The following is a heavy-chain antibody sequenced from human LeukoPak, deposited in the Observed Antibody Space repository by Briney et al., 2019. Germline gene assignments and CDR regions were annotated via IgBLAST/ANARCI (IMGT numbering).Heavy chain of an antibody. D-gene: IGHD6-6*01. J-gene: IGHJ4*02. CDR2: VSGSGGST. CDR1: GFTFSSYA. Sequence: PGGSLRLSCAGSGFTFSSYAMSWVRQAPGKWLEWVSAVSGSGGSTYYTNSVKGRFTISRDNSKTPLYLQMNSLRADDTAVYYCAKDLSSSHVSEYFDYWGQGALVAVSS. CDR3: AKDLSSSHVSEYFDY. V-gene: IGHV3-23*01.